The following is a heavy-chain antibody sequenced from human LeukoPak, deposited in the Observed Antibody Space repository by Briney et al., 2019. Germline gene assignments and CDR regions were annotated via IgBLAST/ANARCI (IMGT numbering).Heavy chain of an antibody. D-gene: IGHD1-1*01. CDR3: ERVLRWKYYFDY. CDR1: GGSFSGYY. J-gene: IGHJ4*02. CDR2: INHSGST. Sequence: PSETLSLTCAVYGGSFSGYYWSWIRQPPGKGLEWIGEINHSGSTNYNPSLKSRVTISVDTSKNQFSLKLSSVTAADTAVYYCERVLRWKYYFDYWGQGTLVTVSS. V-gene: IGHV4-34*01.